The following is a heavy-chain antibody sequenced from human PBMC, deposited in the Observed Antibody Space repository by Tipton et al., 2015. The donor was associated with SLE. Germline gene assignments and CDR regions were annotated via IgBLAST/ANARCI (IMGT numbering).Heavy chain of an antibody. CDR1: GFTFSSYA. D-gene: IGHD6-6*01. V-gene: IGHV4-34*01. Sequence: LRLSCAASGFTFSSYAMSWIRPPPGKGLEWIGEINHSGSTNYNPSLKSRVTISVDTSKNQLSLNLESVTAADTAVYYCARLVAARPGYYCGMDVWGQGTTVTVSS. CDR2: INHSGST. J-gene: IGHJ6*02. CDR3: ARLVAARPGYYCGMDV.